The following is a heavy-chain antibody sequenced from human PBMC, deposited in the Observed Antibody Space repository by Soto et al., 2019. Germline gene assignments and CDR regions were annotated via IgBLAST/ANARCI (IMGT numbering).Heavy chain of an antibody. CDR1: GFTLGAYV. J-gene: IGHJ4*02. Sequence: QVQLVESGGGVVQPGGSVRISCTASGFTLGAYVMHWVRQAQGKGPEWVAAITADGRDLFYAATVEGRLTISRDNSKNTLFLHMIKLTVETTSVSSFAKSVPDPAYRGGGCHTRFDFWGQGTPVTVSA. V-gene: IGHV3-30*18. CDR2: ITADGRDL. CDR3: AKSVPDPAYRGGGCHTRFDF. D-gene: IGHD2-21*02.